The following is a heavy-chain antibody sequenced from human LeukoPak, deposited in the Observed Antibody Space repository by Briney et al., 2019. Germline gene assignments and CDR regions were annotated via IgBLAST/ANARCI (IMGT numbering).Heavy chain of an antibody. CDR3: AKDQFRGAYCGGDCPDAFDI. Sequence: PGGTLRLSCAASGFTFSSYGMSWVRQAPGKGLEWVSAISGSGGSTYYADSVKGRFTISRDNSKNTLYLQMNSLRAEDTAVYYCAKDQFRGAYCGGDCPDAFDIWGQGTMVTVSS. CDR2: ISGSGGST. J-gene: IGHJ3*02. D-gene: IGHD2-21*02. V-gene: IGHV3-23*01. CDR1: GFTFSSYG.